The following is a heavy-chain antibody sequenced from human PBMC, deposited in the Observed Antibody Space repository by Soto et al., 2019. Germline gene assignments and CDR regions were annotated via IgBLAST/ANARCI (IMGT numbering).Heavy chain of an antibody. CDR3: ARDPDGIIDFDY. J-gene: IGHJ4*02. CDR2: ISGSGGST. V-gene: IGHV3-23*01. D-gene: IGHD3-10*01. CDR1: GFTFSSYG. Sequence: GGSLRLSCAASGFTFSSYGMSWVRQAPGKGLEWVSAISGSGGSTYYADFVKGRFTISRDNAKNSLYLQMNSLRDEDTAVYFCARDPDGIIDFDYWGQGTQVTVSS.